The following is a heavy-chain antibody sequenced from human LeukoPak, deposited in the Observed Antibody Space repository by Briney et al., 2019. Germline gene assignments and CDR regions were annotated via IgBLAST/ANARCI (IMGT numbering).Heavy chain of an antibody. CDR2: IWNDGGNK. Sequence: GGSLRLSCAASGFTFTNAWMHWVRQAPGKGLEWVAVIWNDGGNKYYVDSVKGRFTISRDNSKNTLYLQMNSLRAEDTAVYYCARGSVNLDYWGQGTLVTVSS. J-gene: IGHJ4*02. CDR1: GFTFTNAW. D-gene: IGHD4-17*01. V-gene: IGHV3-33*08. CDR3: ARGSVNLDY.